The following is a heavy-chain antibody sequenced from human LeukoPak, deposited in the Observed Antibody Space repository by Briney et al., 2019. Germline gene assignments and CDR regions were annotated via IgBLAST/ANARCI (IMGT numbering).Heavy chain of an antibody. CDR3: ARDYYDSSRPYGMDA. D-gene: IGHD3-22*01. CDR2: ISAYNGNT. Sequence: GAPVKVSCKASGYTFTSYGISWVRQAPGQGLEWMGWISAYNGNTNYAQKLQGRVTMTTDTSTSTAYMELRSLRSDDTAVYYCARDYYDSSRPYGMDAWGQGTTVTVSS. J-gene: IGHJ6*02. V-gene: IGHV1-18*01. CDR1: GYTFTSYG.